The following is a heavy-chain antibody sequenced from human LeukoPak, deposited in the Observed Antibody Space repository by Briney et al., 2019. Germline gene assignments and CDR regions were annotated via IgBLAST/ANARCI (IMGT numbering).Heavy chain of an antibody. CDR2: INPNSGGT. V-gene: IGHV1-2*02. CDR3: ARDRQLEDTVATMYDY. CDR1: GYTFTGYY. J-gene: IGHJ4*01. D-gene: IGHD5-12*01. Sequence: ASVKVSCKASGYTFTGYYMHWVRQAPGQGLEWMGWINPNSGGTNYAQKFQGRVTMTRDTSISTAYMELSRLRSDDTAVYYCARDRQLEDTVATMYDYWGHGTLVTVSS.